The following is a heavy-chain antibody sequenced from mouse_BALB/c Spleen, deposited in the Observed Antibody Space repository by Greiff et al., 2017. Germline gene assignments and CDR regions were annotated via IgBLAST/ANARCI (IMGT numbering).Heavy chain of an antibody. J-gene: IGHJ4*01. D-gene: IGHD1-2*01. CDR2: ISYSGST. CDR1: GYSITSDYA. V-gene: IGHV3-2*02. CDR3: ARYYYGYNYAMDY. Sequence: EVKLQESGPGLVKPSQSLCLTCTVTGYSITSDYAWNWIRQFPGNKLEWMGYISYSGSTSYNPSLKSRISITRDTSKNQFFLQLNSVTTEDTATYYCARYYYGYNYAMDYWGQGTSVTVSS.